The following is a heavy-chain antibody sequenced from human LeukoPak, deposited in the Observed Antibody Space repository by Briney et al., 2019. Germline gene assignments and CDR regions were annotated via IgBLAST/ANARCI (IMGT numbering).Heavy chain of an antibody. CDR2: VQDSGST. CDR3: ARGGSSGSSNWFDP. J-gene: IGHJ5*02. CDR1: GGSISSHY. Sequence: SETLSLTCTVSGGSISSHYWGWIRQAPGKGLEWIGYVQDSGSTNYNPSPKSRVTISLDTSRNHVSLKLTSVTAGDTAVDYCARGGSSGSSNWFDPWGQGILVTVSS. V-gene: IGHV4-59*11. D-gene: IGHD5-12*01.